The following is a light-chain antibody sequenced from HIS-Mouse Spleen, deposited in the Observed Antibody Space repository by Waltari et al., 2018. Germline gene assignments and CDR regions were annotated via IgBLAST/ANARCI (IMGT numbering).Light chain of an antibody. J-gene: IGLJ1*01. CDR3: SSYTSSSTPYV. Sequence: QSALTQPASVSGSPGQSITISCTGTSSDVGGYNYVAWYQQHPGKAPKLMIYEVSNRPSGVSNRLSGSKSGNTASLTISVLQAEDEADYYCSSYTSSSTPYVFGTGTKVTVL. CDR1: SSDVGGYNY. CDR2: EVS. V-gene: IGLV2-14*01.